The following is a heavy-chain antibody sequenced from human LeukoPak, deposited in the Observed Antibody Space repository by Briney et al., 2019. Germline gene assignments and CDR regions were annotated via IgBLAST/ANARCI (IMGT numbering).Heavy chain of an antibody. D-gene: IGHD6-13*01. CDR1: AGSPSSSSYY. Sequence: PETLSLTSILSAGSPSSSSYYWGWIRHPAGNGLEWIGIIYYSGRTYYHPSLKGRVTISVDTSKNQFSLKLSSVTAADTAVYYCARVSSIAAAGTTGWGQGTLVTVSS. CDR2: IYYSGRT. J-gene: IGHJ4*02. V-gene: IGHV4-39*01. CDR3: ARVSSIAAAGTTG.